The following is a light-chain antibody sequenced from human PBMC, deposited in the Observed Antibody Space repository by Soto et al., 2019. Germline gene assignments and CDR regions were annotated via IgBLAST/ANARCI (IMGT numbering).Light chain of an antibody. CDR3: QQRNNWPPLYT. CDR1: QSVSSH. CDR2: DTS. V-gene: IGKV3-11*01. J-gene: IGKJ2*01. Sequence: ETVLTQSPATLSLSPGERATLSCWASQSVSSHLAWYQQKPGQAPWLLIYDTSNRATGVPARFSGSGSGTDFTLTISSLEPEDFAVYYCQQRNNWPPLYTFGQGTKLEIK.